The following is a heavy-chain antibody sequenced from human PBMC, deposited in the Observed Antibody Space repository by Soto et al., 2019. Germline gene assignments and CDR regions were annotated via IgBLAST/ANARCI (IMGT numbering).Heavy chain of an antibody. J-gene: IGHJ5*02. V-gene: IGHV4-31*03. CDR2: IYYSGST. D-gene: IGHD1-20*01. Sequence: QVQLQESGPGLVKPSQTLSLTCTVSGGSISRGGYYWSWIRQHPGKGLEWIGYIYYSGSTYCIPSRYIRVIIALDASKNECPVKLSSVTAAYTAVYYWARVGGINWFDPWGQGTLVTVSS. CDR1: GGSISRGGYY. CDR3: ARVGGINWFDP.